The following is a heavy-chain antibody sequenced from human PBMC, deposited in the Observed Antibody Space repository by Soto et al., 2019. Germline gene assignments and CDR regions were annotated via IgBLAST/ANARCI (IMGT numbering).Heavy chain of an antibody. Sequence: QVQLQESGPGLVKPSQTLSLTCTVSGGSISSGGYYWSWIRQHPGKGLEWIGYIYYSGSTYYNPSLQSRVTISVDTSKNQFSLKLSSVTAADTAVYYCAREGWVVVAATDYYYGMDVWGQGTTVTVSS. CDR3: AREGWVVVAATDYYYGMDV. V-gene: IGHV4-31*03. CDR1: GGSISSGGYY. CDR2: IYYSGST. D-gene: IGHD2-15*01. J-gene: IGHJ6*02.